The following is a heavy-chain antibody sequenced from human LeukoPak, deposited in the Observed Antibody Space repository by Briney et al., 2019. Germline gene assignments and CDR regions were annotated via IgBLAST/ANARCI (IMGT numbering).Heavy chain of an antibody. V-gene: IGHV3-66*01. CDR1: GFTVSSNH. D-gene: IGHD2-2*01. Sequence: PGGSLRLSCAASGFTVSSNHMSWVRQAPGQGLEWVSVIYIGGTIHYADSVKGRFTISRDNSQNTVYLEMNSLRAEDTAVYYCARGDIVVVPAAADYWGQGTLVTVSS. CDR3: ARGDIVVVPAAADY. CDR2: IYIGGTI. J-gene: IGHJ4*02.